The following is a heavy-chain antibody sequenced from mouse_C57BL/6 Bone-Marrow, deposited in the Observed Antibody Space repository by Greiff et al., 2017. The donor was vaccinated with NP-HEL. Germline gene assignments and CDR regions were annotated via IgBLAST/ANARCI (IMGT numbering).Heavy chain of an antibody. D-gene: IGHD3-3*01. CDR2: IYPGSGST. Sequence: QVQLQQPGAELVKPGASVKMSCKASGYTFTSYWITWVKQRPGQGLEWIGDIYPGSGSTNYNEKCKSKATLTVDTSSSTAYMQLSSLTAEDSAVYYCARKGRDCPFAYWGQGTLVTVSA. V-gene: IGHV1-55*01. CDR3: ARKGRDCPFAY. CDR1: GYTFTSYW. J-gene: IGHJ3*01.